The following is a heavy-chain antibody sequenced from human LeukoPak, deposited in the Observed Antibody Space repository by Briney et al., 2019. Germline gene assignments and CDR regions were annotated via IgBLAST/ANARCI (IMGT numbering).Heavy chain of an antibody. J-gene: IGHJ5*02. V-gene: IGHV1-2*02. CDR3: AAGDWVVTVAGIYSVGTGFDP. CDR2: INPNSGGT. D-gene: IGHD6-19*01. CDR1: GYTFTGYY. Sequence: ASVKVSCKASGYTFTGYYMHWVRQAPGQGLEWMGWINPNSGGTNYAQKFQGRVTMTRDTSISTAYMELSRLRSDDTAVYYCAAGDWVVTVAGIYSVGTGFDPWGQGTLVTVSS.